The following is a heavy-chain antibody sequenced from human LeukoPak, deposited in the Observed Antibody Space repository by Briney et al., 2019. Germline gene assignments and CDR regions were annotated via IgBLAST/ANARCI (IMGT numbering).Heavy chain of an antibody. V-gene: IGHV1-18*01. Sequence: GASVKVSCKASGYTFTSYGISWVRQAPGQGLEWMGWISAYNGNTNYAQKLQGRATMTTDTSTSTAYMELRSLRSDDTAVYYCARDKEIAAAGARWGRYYYYYGMDVWGQGTTVTVSS. CDR1: GYTFTSYG. CDR3: ARDKEIAAAGARWGRYYYYYGMDV. D-gene: IGHD6-13*01. CDR2: ISAYNGNT. J-gene: IGHJ6*02.